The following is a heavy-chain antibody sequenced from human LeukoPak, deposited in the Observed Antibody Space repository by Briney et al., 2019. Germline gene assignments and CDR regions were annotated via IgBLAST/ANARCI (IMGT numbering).Heavy chain of an antibody. CDR2: IYYSGST. CDR1: GDSISSYY. J-gene: IGHJ4*02. V-gene: IGHV4-59*01. Sequence: PSETLSLTCNVSGDSISSYYWSWVRQPPGKGLEWIGYIYYSGSTNYNPSLKRRVTISVDTSKNQFSLKLSSVTAADTAVYYCARGGGSFDYWGQGTLVTVSS. CDR3: ARGGGSFDY. D-gene: IGHD3-16*01.